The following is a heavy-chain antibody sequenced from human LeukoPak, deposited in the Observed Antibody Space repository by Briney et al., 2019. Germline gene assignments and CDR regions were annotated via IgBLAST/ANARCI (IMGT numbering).Heavy chain of an antibody. CDR3: ATGRSCPAGYLPDY. Sequence: GGSLRLSCAASGFTFTSEWMTWVREAPGKGLEWVANINQEGGEKNFLESVKGRFTISRDNAMNSLYLQMNSLRAEDTALYYCATGRSCPAGYLPDYWGQGTLVTVSS. V-gene: IGHV3-7*01. CDR2: INQEGGEK. J-gene: IGHJ4*02. D-gene: IGHD6-25*01. CDR1: GFTFTSEW.